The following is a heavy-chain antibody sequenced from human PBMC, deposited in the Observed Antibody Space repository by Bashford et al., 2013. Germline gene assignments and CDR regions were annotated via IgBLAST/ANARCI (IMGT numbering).Heavy chain of an antibody. CDR3: ARVYDSGWFDY. J-gene: IGHJ4*02. CDR2: ISSSGSTI. V-gene: IGHV3-48*03. Sequence: VRQAPGKGLEWVSYISSSGSTINYADSVKGRFTISRDNAKNSLYLQMNSLRAEDTAVYYCARVYDSGWFDYWGQGTLVTVSS. D-gene: IGHD6-19*01.